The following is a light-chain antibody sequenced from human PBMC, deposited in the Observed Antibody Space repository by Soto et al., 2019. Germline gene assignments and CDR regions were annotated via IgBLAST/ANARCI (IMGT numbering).Light chain of an antibody. CDR1: QSISTY. Sequence: DIQMTQSPSSLSASVGDRVTITCRASQSISTYLNWYQQKPGKAPKLLIYAASSLQSGVPSRFSGSESGTDFTLTISSLQPEDFATYYCQQSYNTPTWTFGQGTKVEIK. CDR2: AAS. V-gene: IGKV1-39*01. CDR3: QQSYNTPTWT. J-gene: IGKJ1*01.